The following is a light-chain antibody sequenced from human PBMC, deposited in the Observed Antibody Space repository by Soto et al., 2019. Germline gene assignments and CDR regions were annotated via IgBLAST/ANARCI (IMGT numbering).Light chain of an antibody. CDR2: AAS. CDR1: QSISSY. V-gene: IGKV1-39*01. CDR3: QQSFSTPYT. Sequence: DIQMTQSPSSLSASVGDRVTIICRASQSISSYLNWYQQKPGKAPKFLIYAASSLQSGVPSRFSGSGSGTAFTLTISSLQPEDFATYYCQQSFSTPYTFGQGTKLEIK. J-gene: IGKJ2*01.